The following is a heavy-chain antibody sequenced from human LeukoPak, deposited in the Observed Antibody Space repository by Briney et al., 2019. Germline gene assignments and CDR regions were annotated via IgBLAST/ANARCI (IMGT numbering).Heavy chain of an antibody. D-gene: IGHD2-15*01. Sequence: GSLRLSCAASGFTFSSYAMSWVRQAPGKGLEWVSAISGSGGSTYYADSVKGRFTISRDNSKNTLYLQMNSLRAEDTAVYYCAKDQLGYCSGGSCYVVDYWGQGTLVTVSS. CDR2: ISGSGGST. CDR3: AKDQLGYCSGGSCYVVDY. J-gene: IGHJ4*02. V-gene: IGHV3-23*01. CDR1: GFTFSSYA.